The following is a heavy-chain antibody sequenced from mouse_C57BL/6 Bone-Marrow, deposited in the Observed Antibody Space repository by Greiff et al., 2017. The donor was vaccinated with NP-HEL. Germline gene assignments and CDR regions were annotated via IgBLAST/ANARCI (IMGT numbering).Heavy chain of an antibody. CDR1: GYTFTSYW. V-gene: IGHV1-69*01. J-gene: IGHJ3*01. D-gene: IGHD2-3*01. Sequence: QVQLQQPGAELVMPGASVKLSCKASGYTFTSYWMHWVKQRPGQGLEWIGEIDPSDSYTNYNQKFKGKSTLTVDKSSSKAYMQLSSLTSEDSAVYYCARFYDFSGAYWGQGTLVTVSA. CDR2: IDPSDSYT. CDR3: ARFYDFSGAY.